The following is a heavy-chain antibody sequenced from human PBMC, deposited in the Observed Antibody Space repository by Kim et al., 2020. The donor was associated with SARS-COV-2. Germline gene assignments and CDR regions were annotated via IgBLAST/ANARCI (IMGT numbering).Heavy chain of an antibody. CDR2: IIPIFGTA. Sequence: SVKVSCKASGGTFSSYAISWVRQAPGQGLEWMGGIIPIFGTANYAQKFQGRVTITADESTSTAYMELSSLRSEDTAVYYCARDAVGAIAAPPPVSRGREHDAFDIWGQGTMVTVSS. J-gene: IGHJ3*02. V-gene: IGHV1-69*13. D-gene: IGHD1-26*01. CDR1: GGTFSSYA. CDR3: ARDAVGAIAAPPPVSRGREHDAFDI.